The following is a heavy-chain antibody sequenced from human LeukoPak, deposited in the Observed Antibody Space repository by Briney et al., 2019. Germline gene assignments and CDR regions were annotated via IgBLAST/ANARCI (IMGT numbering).Heavy chain of an antibody. J-gene: IGHJ4*02. CDR2: VTRSGQAS. CDR3: AKDSPSCSGKDCLFCDY. V-gene: IGHV3-23*01. CDR1: GFTFSSLA. Sequence: GGSLRPSCAASGFTFSSLAMSWVRRAPGKGLEWVSTVTRSGQASYYADSVKGRFTISRDNSKNTVYLQMNTLRAEDTAVYFCAKDSPSCSGKDCLFCDYWGQGTLVTVSS. D-gene: IGHD2-15*01.